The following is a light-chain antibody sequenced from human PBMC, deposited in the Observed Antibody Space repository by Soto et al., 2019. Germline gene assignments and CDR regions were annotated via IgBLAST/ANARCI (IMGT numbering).Light chain of an antibody. CDR3: QPYGSSRGT. CDR1: QSVSSSY. Sequence: ELVLPQSPGTLSLSPGERATLSCRASQSVSSSYLAWYQQKPGQAPSLLIYVASSRATGIPDRFSGSGSGTDFTLTISRLEPEDLAVYYDQPYGSSRGTVGQGTKVDIK. V-gene: IGKV3-20*01. J-gene: IGKJ1*01. CDR2: VAS.